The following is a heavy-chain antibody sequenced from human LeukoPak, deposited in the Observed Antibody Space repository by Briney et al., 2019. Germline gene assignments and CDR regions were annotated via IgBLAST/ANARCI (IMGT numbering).Heavy chain of an antibody. V-gene: IGHV3-20*04. J-gene: IGHJ6*03. CDR1: GFTFDDYG. D-gene: IGHD4-23*01. CDR2: INWNGDNT. Sequence: GSLRLSCAASGFTFDDYGMSWVRQAPGKGLEWVSGINWNGDNTNYGGSVKGRFTISRDNAKNSLYLQMNSLRAEDTALYYCARGNTTVVGGYYHYHMDVWGKGTTVTVSS. CDR3: ARGNTTVVGGYYHYHMDV.